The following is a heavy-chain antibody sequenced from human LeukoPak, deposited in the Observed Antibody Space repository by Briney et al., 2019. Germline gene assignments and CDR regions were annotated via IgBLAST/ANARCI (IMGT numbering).Heavy chain of an antibody. J-gene: IGHJ6*02. CDR2: LSGSGASS. CDR3: GKNYYYYYGMDV. CDR1: GFTFSSYA. Sequence: PGGSLRLSCAASGFTFSSYAMTWVRQSPGKGLEWVSSLSGSGASSYYADSVKGRFTISRDNSKNTLYLQMNSLRAEDTAVYYCGKNYYYYYGMDVWGQGTTVTVSS. V-gene: IGHV3-23*01.